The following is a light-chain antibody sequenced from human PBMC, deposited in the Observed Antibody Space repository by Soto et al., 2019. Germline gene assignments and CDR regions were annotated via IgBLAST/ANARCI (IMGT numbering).Light chain of an antibody. CDR1: SSDVGAYDY. CDR3: SSFAGSNNFPYV. V-gene: IGLV2-8*01. Sequence: QSGLTQPPSGSGSPGQSVTISCTWTSSDVGAYDYVSWYQQHPGKAPKLMIYEINKRPSGVPDRFSGSKSGNTASLTVSGLKAEDEADYYCSSFAGSNNFPYVFGTGTKVTVL. J-gene: IGLJ1*01. CDR2: EIN.